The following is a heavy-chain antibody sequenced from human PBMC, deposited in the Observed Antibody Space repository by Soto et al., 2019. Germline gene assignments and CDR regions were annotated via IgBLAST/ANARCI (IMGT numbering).Heavy chain of an antibody. CDR1: GFTFGNYA. Sequence: DVQLLESGGGLVQPGGSLRQACEASGFTFGNYAINWVRLAPGKGLEWVSGISGGGGSTYYADSVKGRFTIFRDTSKNTVFLQMNSLRADDTAVYYCAKGFIVVVTVLRPDDAFDVWGQGKMVTVSS. CDR2: ISGGGGST. D-gene: IGHD2-21*02. CDR3: AKGFIVVVTVLRPDDAFDV. J-gene: IGHJ3*01. V-gene: IGHV3-23*01.